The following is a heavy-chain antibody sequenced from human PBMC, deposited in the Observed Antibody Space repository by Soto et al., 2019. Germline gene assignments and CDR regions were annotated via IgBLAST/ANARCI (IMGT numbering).Heavy chain of an antibody. Sequence: ASVKVSCKASGYTFTSYYIHWVRQAPGQGLEWMGWINPNNGDTASAQKFQGRVTMTRDTSISTAYLDLNWLRSDDTAVYFCARSLPPSRWFSFDYWGRGALVTVS. CDR1: GYTFTSYY. J-gene: IGHJ4*02. D-gene: IGHD2-15*01. V-gene: IGHV1-2*02. CDR2: INPNNGDT. CDR3: ARSLPPSRWFSFDY.